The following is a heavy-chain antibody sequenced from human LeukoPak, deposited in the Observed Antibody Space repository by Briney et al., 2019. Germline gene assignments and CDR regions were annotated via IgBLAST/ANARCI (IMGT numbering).Heavy chain of an antibody. CDR3: ARDSWDIVGATMIY. Sequence: PGGSLRLSCAASGFTFSSYAMTWVRQAPGKGLEWVAVISYDGSNKYYADSVKGRFTISRDNSKNTLYLQMNSLRAEDTAVYYCARDSWDIVGATMIYWGQGTLVTVSS. D-gene: IGHD1-26*01. J-gene: IGHJ4*02. CDR2: ISYDGSNK. V-gene: IGHV3-30-3*01. CDR1: GFTFSSYA.